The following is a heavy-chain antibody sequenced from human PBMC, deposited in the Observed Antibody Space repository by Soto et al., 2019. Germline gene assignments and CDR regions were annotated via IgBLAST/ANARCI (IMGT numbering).Heavy chain of an antibody. V-gene: IGHV3-74*01. CDR1: GFTFSSDW. J-gene: IGHJ4*02. CDR3: XXXXXXXKHYFDY. CDR2: INTDGSGT. Sequence: EVQLVESGGGLAQPGGSLRLSCAASGFTFSSDWMHWXXXAPXXXXVWDSRINTDGSGTSYADSVKGRFTISRDNXXXXXXXXXXXXXXXXXXXXXXXXXXXXXKHYFDYWGQGNMVTVSS.